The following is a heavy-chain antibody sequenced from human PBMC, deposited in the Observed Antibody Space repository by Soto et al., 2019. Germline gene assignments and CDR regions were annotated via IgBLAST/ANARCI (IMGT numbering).Heavy chain of an antibody. J-gene: IGHJ3*02. V-gene: IGHV3-9*01. Sequence: EVQLVESGGGLVQPGRSLRLSCAASGFTFDDYAMHWVRQAPGKGLEWVSGISWNSGSIGYADSVKGRFTISRDNAKNYLYLQMNSLRAEDTALYYCAKDNEWLGRGDGAFDIWGQGTMVTVSS. CDR1: GFTFDDYA. CDR3: AKDNEWLGRGDGAFDI. D-gene: IGHD6-19*01. CDR2: ISWNSGSI.